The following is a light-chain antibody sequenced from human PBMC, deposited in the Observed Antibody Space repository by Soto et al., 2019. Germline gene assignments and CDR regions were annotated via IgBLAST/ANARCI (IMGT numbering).Light chain of an antibody. J-gene: IGKJ1*01. CDR2: GTS. CDR1: QGIRNN. V-gene: IGKV1-17*01. CDR3: LQHETYPRT. Sequence: DIQMTQSPSSLFASVVDRVSITCLASQGIRNNLGWYQQRPGKAPKRLIYGTSNLQTGVPSRFSGSGYGTDFTLTISSLQPEDFATYYCLQHETYPRTFGQGTKVDIK.